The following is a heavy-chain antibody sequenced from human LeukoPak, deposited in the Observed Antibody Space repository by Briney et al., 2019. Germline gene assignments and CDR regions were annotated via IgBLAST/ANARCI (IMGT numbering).Heavy chain of an antibody. CDR3: TRDGYNGGGFGI. CDR2: IYSGGST. Sequence: GGSLRLSCAASGFTVSSNYMNWVRQAPGKGLEWVSVIYSGGSTYYADSVKGRFIISRDNSKNALYLQMNSLRAEDTAVYYCTRDGYNGGGFGIWGQGTMVTVSS. V-gene: IGHV3-53*01. CDR1: GFTVSSNY. D-gene: IGHD5-24*01. J-gene: IGHJ3*02.